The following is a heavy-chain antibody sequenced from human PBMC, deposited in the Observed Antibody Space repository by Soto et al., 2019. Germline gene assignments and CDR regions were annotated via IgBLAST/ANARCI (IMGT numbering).Heavy chain of an antibody. CDR2: ISGSGGST. Sequence: GGSLRLSCAASGFTFSSYAMTWVRQAPGGGLEWVSAISGSGGSTYYAGSVKGRFTVSRDNSKNTLYLQMNSLRVEDTAVYFCAKDRGDFDSEAPYGMDVWGQGTTVTVSS. CDR1: GFTFSSYA. V-gene: IGHV3-23*01. D-gene: IGHD3-10*01. J-gene: IGHJ6*02. CDR3: AKDRGDFDSEAPYGMDV.